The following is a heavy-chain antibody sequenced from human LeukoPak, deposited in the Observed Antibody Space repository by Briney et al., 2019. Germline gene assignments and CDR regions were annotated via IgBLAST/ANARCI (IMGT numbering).Heavy chain of an antibody. CDR1: GGSFSGYY. CDR2: INHSGST. CDR3: ARDRGPHYYDSSGYYYAYYFDY. J-gene: IGHJ4*02. V-gene: IGHV4-34*01. Sequence: SETLSLTCAVYGGSFSGYYWSWIRQPPGKGLEWIGEINHSGSTNYNPSLKSRVTISVDTSKNQFSLKLSSVTAADTAVYYCARDRGPHYYDSSGYYYAYYFDYWGQGTLVTVSS. D-gene: IGHD3-22*01.